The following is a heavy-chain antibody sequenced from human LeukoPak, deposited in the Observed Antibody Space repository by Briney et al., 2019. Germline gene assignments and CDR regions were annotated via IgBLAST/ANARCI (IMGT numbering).Heavy chain of an antibody. CDR3: ARGGAAFNL. D-gene: IGHD5-12*01. J-gene: IGHJ2*01. V-gene: IGHV4-59*01. Sequence: SETLSLTCTVSGGSISSFHWSWIRQPPGKGLEWIGYIYYSGSTNYNPSLTSRVTISVDTSKNQFSLKLSSVTAADTAVYYCARGGAAFNLWGRGTLVTVSS. CDR2: IYYSGST. CDR1: GGSISSFH.